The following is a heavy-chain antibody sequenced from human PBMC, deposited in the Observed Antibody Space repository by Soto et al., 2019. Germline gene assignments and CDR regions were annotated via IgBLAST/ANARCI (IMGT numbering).Heavy chain of an antibody. CDR1: GFTFSDHY. Sequence: GGSLRLSCAASGFTFSDHYMDWVRQAPGKGLEWVGRTRNKANSFTTEYAASVKGRFTIFRDDSKNSLYLQMSSLKTEDTAMYYCAREFMTTVTYFDYWGQGTLVNVS. J-gene: IGHJ4*02. D-gene: IGHD4-17*01. CDR3: AREFMTTVTYFDY. CDR2: TRNKANSFTT. V-gene: IGHV3-72*01.